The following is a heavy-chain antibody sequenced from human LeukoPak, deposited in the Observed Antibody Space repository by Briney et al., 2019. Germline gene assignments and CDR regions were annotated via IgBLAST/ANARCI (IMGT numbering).Heavy chain of an antibody. CDR1: GFTFSSYG. CDR3: AKLTTVVPGGEDY. CDR2: IRYDGSNK. V-gene: IGHV3-30*02. D-gene: IGHD4-23*01. Sequence: PGGSLRLSCAASGFTFSSYGMHWVRQAPGKGLEWVAFIRYDGSNKYYADSVKGRFTISRDNSKNTLYLQMNSLRAEDTAVYYCAKLTTVVPGGEDYWGQGTLVTVSS. J-gene: IGHJ4*02.